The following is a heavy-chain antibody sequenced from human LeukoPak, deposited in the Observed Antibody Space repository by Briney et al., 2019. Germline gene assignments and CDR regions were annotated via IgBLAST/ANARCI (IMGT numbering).Heavy chain of an antibody. J-gene: IGHJ3*02. CDR2: INWNGGST. Sequence: PGGSLRLSCAASGFTFGDYGMSWVRQAPGKGLEWVSGINWNGGSTGYADSVKGRFTISRDNAKNSLYLQMNSLRAEDTALYYCARDSPDILTGYYTNDAFDIWGQGTMVTVSS. CDR1: GFTFGDYG. CDR3: ARDSPDILTGYYTNDAFDI. V-gene: IGHV3-20*04. D-gene: IGHD3-9*01.